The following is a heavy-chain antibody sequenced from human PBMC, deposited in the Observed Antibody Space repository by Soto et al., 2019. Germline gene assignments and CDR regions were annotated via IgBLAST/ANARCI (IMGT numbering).Heavy chain of an antibody. CDR1: GYTFTRYY. V-gene: IGHV1-46*01. CDR3: ARDGRSSYSSGWYYFDY. Sequence: ASVKVSCKASGYTFTRYYMHLGGQAPGQGLEWMGIINRSRWSTNYAQKFQGRVTMTRDTSTSTVYMELSSLRSEDTAVYYCARDGRSSYSSGWYYFDYWGQGTLVTVSS. J-gene: IGHJ4*02. D-gene: IGHD6-19*01. CDR2: INRSRWST.